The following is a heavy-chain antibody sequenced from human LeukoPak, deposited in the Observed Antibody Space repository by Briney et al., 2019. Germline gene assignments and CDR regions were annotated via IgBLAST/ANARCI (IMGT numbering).Heavy chain of an antibody. Sequence: PSETLSLTCTASGGSISSYYWSWIRQPPGKGLEWIGYIYYSGSTNYNPSLKSRVTISVDTSKNQFSLKLSSVTAADTAVYYCARGYLYSSSWPHFDYWGQGTLVTVSS. V-gene: IGHV4-59*01. CDR3: ARGYLYSSSWPHFDY. CDR1: GGSISSYY. J-gene: IGHJ4*02. CDR2: IYYSGST. D-gene: IGHD6-13*01.